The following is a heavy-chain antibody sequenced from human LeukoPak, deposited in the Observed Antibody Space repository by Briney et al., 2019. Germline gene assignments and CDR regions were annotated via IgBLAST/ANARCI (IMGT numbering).Heavy chain of an antibody. D-gene: IGHD4-17*01. CDR1: GGSFSGYY. Sequence: PSETLSPTCAVYGGSFSGYYWSWIRQPPGKGLEWIGEINHSGSTNYNPSLKSRVTISVDTSKNQFSLKLSSVTAADTAVYYCAREMTTHPFGDYWGQGTLVTVSS. J-gene: IGHJ4*02. V-gene: IGHV4-34*01. CDR3: AREMTTHPFGDY. CDR2: INHSGST.